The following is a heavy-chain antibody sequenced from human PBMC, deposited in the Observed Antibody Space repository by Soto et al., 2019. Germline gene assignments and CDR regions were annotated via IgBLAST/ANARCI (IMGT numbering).Heavy chain of an antibody. J-gene: IGHJ6*02. V-gene: IGHV3-23*01. CDR2: ISASGAET. CDR3: TNRPRYYNMDV. CDR1: GLTFSTYT. Sequence: EVQLLESGGGLVQPGGSLRLSCAASGLTFSTYTMTWVRQAPGKGLEWVCGISASGAETYNADSVRGRFTISRDNSKNTLYLQMNRLRVDDTAVYYCTNRPRYYNMDVWGQGTTVTVSS.